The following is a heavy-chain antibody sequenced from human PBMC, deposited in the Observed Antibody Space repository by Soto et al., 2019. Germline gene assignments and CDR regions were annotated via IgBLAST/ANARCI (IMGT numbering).Heavy chain of an antibody. D-gene: IGHD2-15*01. CDR2: ISWNSASI. CDR1: GFTFDDYA. J-gene: IGHJ4*02. V-gene: IGHV3-9*01. Sequence: EVQLVESGGGLVQPGRSLRLSCAASGFTFDDYAMHWVRQAPGKGLEWVAGISWNSASIGYADAVENRFIISRDNAKNSLSLQINSLRAEDTALYYCAKGDCSGGSCNFDYWGQGTRVTVSS. CDR3: AKGDCSGGSCNFDY.